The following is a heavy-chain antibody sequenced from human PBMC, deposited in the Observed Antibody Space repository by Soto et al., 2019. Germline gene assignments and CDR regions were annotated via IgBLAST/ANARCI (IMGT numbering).Heavy chain of an antibody. CDR2: INHSGST. J-gene: IGHJ4*02. CDR3: ARGRENDSSGYYYGSDY. D-gene: IGHD3-22*01. V-gene: IGHV4-34*01. CDR1: GGSFSGYY. Sequence: SETLSLTCAVYGGSFSGYYWSWIRQPPGKGLEWIGEINHSGSTNYNPSLKSRVTISVDTSKNQFSLKLSSVTAADTAVYYCARGRENDSSGYYYGSDYWGQGTLVTVS.